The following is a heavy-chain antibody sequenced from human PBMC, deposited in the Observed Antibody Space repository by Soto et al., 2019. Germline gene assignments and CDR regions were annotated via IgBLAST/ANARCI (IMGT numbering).Heavy chain of an antibody. V-gene: IGHV5-51*01. D-gene: IGHD6-13*01. CDR1: GHSFTSYC. CDR2: IYPGDSDT. J-gene: IGHJ6*02. CDR3: ARTAAAGKYYYGVDV. Sequence: PGESLKIFRKGSGHSFTSYCIGWVRQMPGKGLEWMGIIYPGDSDTRYSPSFQGQVTISADKSISTAYLQWSSLKASDTAMYYCARTAAAGKYYYGVDVWGQGTTVTVSS.